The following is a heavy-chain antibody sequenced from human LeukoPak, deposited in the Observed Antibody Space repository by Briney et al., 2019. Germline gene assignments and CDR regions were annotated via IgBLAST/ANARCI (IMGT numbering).Heavy chain of an antibody. CDR1: GFTFSSYW. CDR3: ARDSLIYYGSGSYYRIFDY. CDR2: IKQDGSEK. D-gene: IGHD3-10*01. J-gene: IGHJ4*02. Sequence: GGSLRLSCAASGFTFSSYWMSWVRQAPGKGLEWVADIKQDGSEKCYVDSVKGRFTISRDNAKNSLYLQINSLRAEDTAVYYCARDSLIYYGSGSYYRIFDYWGQGTLVTVSS. V-gene: IGHV3-7*01.